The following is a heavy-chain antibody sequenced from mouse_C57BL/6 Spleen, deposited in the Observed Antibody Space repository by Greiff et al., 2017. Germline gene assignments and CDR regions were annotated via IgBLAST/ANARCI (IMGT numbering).Heavy chain of an antibody. CDR3: ARGVTTVVGPDY. Sequence: VQLQQSGPELVKPGASVKISCKASGYTFTDYYMNWVKQSHGKSLEWIGDINPNNGGTSYNQKFKGKATLTVDKSSSTAYMELRSLTSEDSAVYYCARGVTTVVGPDYWGQGTTLTVSS. CDR1: GYTFTDYY. D-gene: IGHD1-1*01. J-gene: IGHJ2*01. CDR2: INPNNGGT. V-gene: IGHV1-26*01.